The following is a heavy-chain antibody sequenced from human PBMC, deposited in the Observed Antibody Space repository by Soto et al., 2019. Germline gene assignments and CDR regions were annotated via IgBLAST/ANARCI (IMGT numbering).Heavy chain of an antibody. CDR2: IWHDGGRT. D-gene: IGHD3-22*01. CDR3: GGGGGTIVVTKCCGMDV. CDR1: AFTFIRYG. V-gene: IGHV3-33*01. Sequence: GGSLRLSCAASAFTFIRYGMHWVRQAPGKGLEWVATIWHDGGRTNYAGSVKGRFTISRDNSQNTLYLQMDSLSVEDTAVYYCGGGGGTIVVTKCCGMDVWGKGTTVTVSS. J-gene: IGHJ6*04.